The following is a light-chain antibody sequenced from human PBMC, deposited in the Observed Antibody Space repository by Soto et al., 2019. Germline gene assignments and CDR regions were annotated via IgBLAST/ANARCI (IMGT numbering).Light chain of an antibody. Sequence: EIVLTQSPGTLSLSPGERATLSCRASQIVSSTYLAWFQQKPGQAPRLLIYDTSTRATGIPARFSGSGSGTDFTLTISSLQSEDFAIYYCQQYNIWPYTFGQGTKLEIK. CDR1: QIVSSTY. CDR3: QQYNIWPYT. CDR2: DTS. V-gene: IGKV3-15*01. J-gene: IGKJ2*01.